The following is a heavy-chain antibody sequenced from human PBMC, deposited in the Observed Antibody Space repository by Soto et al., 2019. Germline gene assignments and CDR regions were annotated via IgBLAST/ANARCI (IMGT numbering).Heavy chain of an antibody. Sequence: ASVTVSCKVSGYTLTDLSMHWVRQAPGKGLEWMGGFDPEDGETIYAQKFQGRVTMTEDTSTDTAYMELSSLRSEDTAVYYCATDARYSSSWPNFDYWGQGTLVTVSS. CDR1: GYTLTDLS. CDR3: ATDARYSSSWPNFDY. CDR2: FDPEDGET. V-gene: IGHV1-24*01. J-gene: IGHJ4*02. D-gene: IGHD6-13*01.